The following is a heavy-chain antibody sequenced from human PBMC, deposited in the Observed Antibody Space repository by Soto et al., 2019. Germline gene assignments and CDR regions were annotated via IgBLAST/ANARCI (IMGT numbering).Heavy chain of an antibody. Sequence: SVKVSCKASGGTFSSYAISWVRQAPGQGLEWMGGIIPIFGTANYAQKFQGRVTITADESTSTAYMELSSLRSEDTAVYYCARSLYDYGDYMNWFDPWGQGTLVTVSS. CDR2: IIPIFGTA. D-gene: IGHD4-17*01. CDR3: ARSLYDYGDYMNWFDP. V-gene: IGHV1-69*13. CDR1: GGTFSSYA. J-gene: IGHJ5*02.